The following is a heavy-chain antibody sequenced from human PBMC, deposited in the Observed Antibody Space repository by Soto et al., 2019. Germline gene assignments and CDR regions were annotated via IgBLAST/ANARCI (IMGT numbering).Heavy chain of an antibody. CDR1: GFTFSSYG. CDR2: IWYDGSNK. D-gene: IGHD2-2*01. J-gene: IGHJ6*02. CDR3: ARDPGVVVPAATDYYYGMDV. V-gene: IGHV3-33*01. Sequence: GGSLRLSCAASGFTFSSYGMHWVRQAPGKGLEWVAVIWYDGSNKYYADSVKGRFTISRDNSKNTVYLQMNSLRAEDTAVYYCARDPGVVVPAATDYYYGMDVWGQGTTVTVSS.